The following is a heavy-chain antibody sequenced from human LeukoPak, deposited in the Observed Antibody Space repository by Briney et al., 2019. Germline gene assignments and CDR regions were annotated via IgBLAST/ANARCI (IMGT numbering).Heavy chain of an antibody. V-gene: IGHV1-2*02. CDR3: ARIKVTSDGAL. J-gene: IGHJ4*02. CDR2: ITPNSGGT. CDR1: GYTFTDYY. D-gene: IGHD5-18*01. Sequence: ASVKVSCKASGYTFTDYYIHWVRQASGQGLEWMGRITPNSGGTIYAQTFQGRFTMTRDTSISTAYMELSRLRSDDTAVYYCARIKVTSDGALWGQGTLVTVSS.